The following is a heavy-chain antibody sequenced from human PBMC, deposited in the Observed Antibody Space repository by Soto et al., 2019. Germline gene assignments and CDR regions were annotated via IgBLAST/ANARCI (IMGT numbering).Heavy chain of an antibody. CDR2: ISGSGGST. V-gene: IGHV3-23*01. J-gene: IGHJ5*02. D-gene: IGHD3-3*01. CDR3: ARVRFLEWPPVWFDP. CDR1: GFTFSSYA. Sequence: HPGGSLRLSCAASGFTFSSYAMSWVRQAPGKGLEWVSAISGSGGSTYYADSVKGRFTISRDNSKNTLYLQMNSLRAEDTAVYYWARVRFLEWPPVWFDPWGQGTLVTVSS.